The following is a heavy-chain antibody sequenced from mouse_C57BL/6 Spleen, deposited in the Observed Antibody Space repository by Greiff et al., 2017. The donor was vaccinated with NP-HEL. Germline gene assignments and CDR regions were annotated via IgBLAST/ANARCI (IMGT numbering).Heavy chain of an antibody. J-gene: IGHJ4*01. CDR2: INPNYGTT. Sequence: VQLQQSGPELVKPGASVKISCKASGYSFTDYYMNWVKQSTGKSLEWIGVINPNYGTTSYNQKFKGKATLTVDQSSSTAYMQLNSLTSEDSAVYYCARGLRRPYYAMDYWGQGTSVTVSS. V-gene: IGHV1-39*01. CDR3: ARGLRRPYYAMDY. CDR1: GYSFTDYY. D-gene: IGHD2-2*01.